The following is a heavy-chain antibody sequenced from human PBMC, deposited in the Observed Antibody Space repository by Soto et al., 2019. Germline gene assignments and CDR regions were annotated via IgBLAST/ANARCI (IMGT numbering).Heavy chain of an antibody. CDR1: GFTFSSYA. V-gene: IGHV3-23*01. J-gene: IGHJ6*02. CDR2: ISGSGGST. CDR3: AKVPGSGYHGMDV. D-gene: IGHD3-10*01. Sequence: PGGSLRLSCAASGFTFSSYAMSWVRQAPGKGLEWVSAISGSGGSTYCADSVKGRFTISRDNSKNTLYLQMNSLRAEDTAVYYCAKVPGSGYHGMDVWGQGTTVTVSS.